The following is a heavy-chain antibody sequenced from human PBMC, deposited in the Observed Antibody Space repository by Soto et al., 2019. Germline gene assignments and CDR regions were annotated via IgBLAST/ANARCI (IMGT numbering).Heavy chain of an antibody. V-gene: IGHV4-39*01. D-gene: IGHD6-13*01. J-gene: IGHJ4*02. CDR3: ARRSGWYGFY. Sequence: PSETLSLTCTVSGGSISRSSYYWGWIRQPPGKGLEWIGSIYYSGSTYYNPSLKSRVTISVDTSKNQFSLKLSSVTAADTAVYYCARRSGWYGFYWGQGTLVTVS. CDR1: GGSISRSSYY. CDR2: IYYSGST.